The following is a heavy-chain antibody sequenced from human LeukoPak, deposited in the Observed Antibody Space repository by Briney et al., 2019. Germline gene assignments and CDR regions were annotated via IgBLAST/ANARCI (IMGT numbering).Heavy chain of an antibody. V-gene: IGHV3-23*01. CDR2: ISGSGAST. J-gene: IGHJ3*02. D-gene: IGHD4-23*01. CDR3: AKDRTTVVTTAAFDI. Sequence: GGSLRLSCAASGFTFSSYAMSWVRQAPGKGLEWVSGISGSGASTYYADSVKGRFTISRDNSKNTLYLQMNSLRAEDTAVYYCAKDRTTVVTTAAFDIWGQGTMGTVSS. CDR1: GFTFSSYA.